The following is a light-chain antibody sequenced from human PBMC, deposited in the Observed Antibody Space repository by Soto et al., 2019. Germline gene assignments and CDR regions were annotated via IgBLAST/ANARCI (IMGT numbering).Light chain of an antibody. CDR1: SSDVGGYDY. CDR3: SSYTSSSTLVV. V-gene: IGLV2-14*01. CDR2: DVT. Sequence: QSVLTQPASVSGSPGQSITISCTGTSSDVGGYDYVSWYQLHPGKAPKLMIYDVTTRPSGVSNRFSGSKSGNTASLTISGLQAEDEADYYCSSYTSSSTLVVFGGGTKLTVL. J-gene: IGLJ3*02.